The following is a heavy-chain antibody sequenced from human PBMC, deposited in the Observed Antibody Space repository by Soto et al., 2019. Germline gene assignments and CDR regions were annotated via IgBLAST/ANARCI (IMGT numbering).Heavy chain of an antibody. D-gene: IGHD6-13*01. Sequence: GGSLRLSCAASGFTFSSYSMNWVRPAQGKGLEGVASMSSSSSYIYYADSVKGRFPXSRDNAKNSLYLQMNSLRAEQTAVYDCARTTTNSSSWFRSYYYRMDLGTQGTKVTASS. CDR3: ARTTTNSSSWFRSYYYRMDL. CDR1: GFTFSSYS. V-gene: IGHV3-21*01. CDR2: MSSSSSYI. J-gene: IGHJ6*02.